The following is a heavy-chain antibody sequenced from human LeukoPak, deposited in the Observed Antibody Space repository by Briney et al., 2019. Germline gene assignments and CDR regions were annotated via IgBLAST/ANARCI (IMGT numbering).Heavy chain of an antibody. V-gene: IGHV1-69*13. J-gene: IGHJ4*02. Sequence: SVKVSRKASGGTFSSYAISWVRQAPGQGLEWMGGIIPIFGTANYAQKFQGRVTITADESTSTAYMELSSLRSEDTAVYYCARAYDSSGYHLYWGQGTLVTVSS. D-gene: IGHD3-22*01. CDR1: GGTFSSYA. CDR2: IIPIFGTA. CDR3: ARAYDSSGYHLY.